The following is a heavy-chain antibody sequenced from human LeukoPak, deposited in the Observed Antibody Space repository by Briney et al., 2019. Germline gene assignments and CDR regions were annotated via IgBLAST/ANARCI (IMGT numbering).Heavy chain of an antibody. CDR2: TYYSGST. V-gene: IGHV4-59*12. J-gene: IGHJ4*02. CDR1: GGSISSYY. D-gene: IGHD1-26*01. Sequence: SETLSLTCTVSGGSISSYYWSWIRQPPGKGLEWIGYTYYSGSTNYNPSLKSRVTISVDTSKNQFSLKLSSVTAADTAVYYCASLREEEWEPYDYWGQGTLVTVSS. CDR3: ASLREEEWEPYDY.